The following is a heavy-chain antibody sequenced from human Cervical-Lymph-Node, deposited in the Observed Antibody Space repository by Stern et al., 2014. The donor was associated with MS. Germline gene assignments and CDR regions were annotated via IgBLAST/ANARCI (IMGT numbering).Heavy chain of an antibody. CDR2: INPNSGGT. J-gene: IGHJ4*02. D-gene: IGHD1-26*01. CDR3: ASLGYSGSYEGWVDY. CDR1: GYTFTGYY. Sequence: VQLVESGAEVKKPGASVKVSCKASGYTFTGYYMHWVRQAPGQGLEWMGRINPNSGGTNYAQKFQGRVTMTRDTSISTAYMELSRLRSDDTAVYYCASLGYSGSYEGWVDYWGQGTLVTVSS. V-gene: IGHV1-2*06.